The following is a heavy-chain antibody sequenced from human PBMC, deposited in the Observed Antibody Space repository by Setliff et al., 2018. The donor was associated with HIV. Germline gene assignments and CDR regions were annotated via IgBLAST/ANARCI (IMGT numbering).Heavy chain of an antibody. CDR2: INGGTTT. V-gene: IGHV3-66*04. D-gene: IGHD2-15*01. CDR3: AKHECSGGCYYYMDV. Sequence: GGSLRLSCVASGITVSGIYMTWVRQAPGKGLEWVSVINGGTTTYYADSVKGRFTISRDNSKNTLYLQLNSLRAEDTAVYYCAKHECSGGCYYYMDVWGKGIMVTVSS. J-gene: IGHJ6*03. CDR1: GITVSGIY.